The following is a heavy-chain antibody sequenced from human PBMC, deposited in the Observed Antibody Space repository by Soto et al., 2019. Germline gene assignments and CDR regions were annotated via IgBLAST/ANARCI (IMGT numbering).Heavy chain of an antibody. CDR1: GGSVSSYQ. D-gene: IGHD1-26*01. CDR3: ARDGVGPFDY. Sequence: SETLSLTCTISGGSVSSYQWSWIRQPPGKGLEWIGLTSYSGNTVYNPSLKSRVAFSVDTSKNHFSLTLTSVTAADTAVYYCARDGVGPFDYWGQGTLVTVPQ. CDR2: TSYSGNT. J-gene: IGHJ4*02. V-gene: IGHV4-59*02.